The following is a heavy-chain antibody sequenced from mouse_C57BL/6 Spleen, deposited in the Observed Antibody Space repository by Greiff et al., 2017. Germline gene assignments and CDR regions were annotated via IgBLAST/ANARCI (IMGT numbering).Heavy chain of an antibody. D-gene: IGHD2-3*01. Sequence: QVQLQQSGPGLVQPSQSLSITCTVSGFSLTSYGVHWVRQSPGKGLEWLGVIWSGGSTDYNAAFISRLSISKDNSKSQVFFKMNSLQADDTAIYYCARGKDGSLSYWYFDVWGTGTTVTVSS. CDR3: ARGKDGSLSYWYFDV. CDR2: IWSGGST. J-gene: IGHJ1*03. CDR1: GFSLTSYG. V-gene: IGHV2-2*01.